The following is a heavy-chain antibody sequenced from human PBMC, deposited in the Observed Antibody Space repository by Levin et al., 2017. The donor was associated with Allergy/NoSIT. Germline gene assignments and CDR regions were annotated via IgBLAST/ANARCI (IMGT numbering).Heavy chain of an antibody. CDR1: GFTFSSYF. CDR2: ISDSGDKT. V-gene: IGHV3-23*01. CDR3: VKDQELGAIGGYFDN. D-gene: IGHD1-26*01. J-gene: IGHJ4*02. Sequence: GESLKISCAASGFTFSSYFMRWVRQAPGKGLEWVSAISDSGDKTYYADSAKGRFTISRDNSKNTLFLHMNRLRAEDTAIYYCVKDQELGAIGGYFDNWGQGTLVTVSS.